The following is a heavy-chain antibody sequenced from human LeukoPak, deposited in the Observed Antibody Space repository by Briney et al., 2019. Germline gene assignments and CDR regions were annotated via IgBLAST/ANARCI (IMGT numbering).Heavy chain of an antibody. CDR2: IHYTGGA. J-gene: IGHJ5*02. V-gene: IGHV4-59*02. Sequence: SETLSLTCSVSSGSVSGYYWSWIRQPPGKGLEWVAYIHYTGGAKYNASLKSRVTMSVDTPKNQFSLRLNSVTAADTAVYYFAGGGGGTPNWFDPWGPGTLVTVSS. CDR1: SGSVSGYY. CDR3: AGGGGGTPNWFDP. D-gene: IGHD1-26*01.